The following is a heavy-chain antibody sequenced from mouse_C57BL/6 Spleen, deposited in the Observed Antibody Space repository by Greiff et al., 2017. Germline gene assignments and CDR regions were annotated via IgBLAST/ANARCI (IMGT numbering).Heavy chain of an antibody. CDR2: IDPSDSET. Sequence: QVQLQQPGAELVRPGSSVKLSCKASGYTFTSYWMHWVKQRPIQGLEWIGNIDPSDSETHYNQKFKDKATLTVEKSSSTAYMQLSSLTSEDSTVYYCAREGYDNEHGYCDVWGTGTTVTVSS. V-gene: IGHV1-52*01. CDR1: GYTFTSYW. J-gene: IGHJ1*03. D-gene: IGHD2-2*01. CDR3: AREGYDNEHGYCDV.